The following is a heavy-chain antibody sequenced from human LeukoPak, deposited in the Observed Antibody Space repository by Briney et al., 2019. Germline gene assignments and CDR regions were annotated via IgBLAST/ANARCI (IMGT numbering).Heavy chain of an antibody. V-gene: IGHV3-66*01. CDR1: GYIVSSNH. CDR2: IYINAVTT. D-gene: IGHD5-24*01. CDR3: ARDGSNFYFDY. Sequence: GGSLRLSCEASGYIVSSNHMNWVRQPPGKGLEWVSIIYINAVTTHYADSVKGRFTISRDNSQNTVYLQMNSPRAEDTAVYYCARDGSNFYFDYWGQGTLVTVSS. J-gene: IGHJ4*02.